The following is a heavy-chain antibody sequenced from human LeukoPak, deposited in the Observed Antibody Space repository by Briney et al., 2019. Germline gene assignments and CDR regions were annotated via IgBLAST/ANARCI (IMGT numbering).Heavy chain of an antibody. CDR1: GFTFSSYS. D-gene: IGHD3-3*01. V-gene: IGHV3-21*04. CDR3: ARGLSTIFGVVTTNWFDT. Sequence: PGGSLTLSCAASGFTFSSYSIYWVRQAPGKGLEWVSSISSASTFIYYANSVRGRFTVSRDDAKNSLSLHMNSLRAEDTALYYCARGLSTIFGVVTTNWFDTWGQGTLVTVSS. CDR2: ISSASTFI. J-gene: IGHJ5*02.